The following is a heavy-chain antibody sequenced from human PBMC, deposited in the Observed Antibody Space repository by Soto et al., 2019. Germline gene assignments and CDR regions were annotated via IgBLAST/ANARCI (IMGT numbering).Heavy chain of an antibody. J-gene: IGHJ5*02. CDR1: GFTFSSYS. V-gene: IGHV3-21*01. CDR3: ARETPRYCSSTSCEGWFDP. Sequence: EVQLVESGGGLVKRGGSLRLSCAASGFTFSSYSMNWVRQAPGKGLEWVSSISSSSSYIYYADSVKGRFTISRDNAKNSLYLQMNSLRAEDTAVYYCARETPRYCSSTSCEGWFDPWGQGTLVTVSS. CDR2: ISSSSSYI. D-gene: IGHD2-2*01.